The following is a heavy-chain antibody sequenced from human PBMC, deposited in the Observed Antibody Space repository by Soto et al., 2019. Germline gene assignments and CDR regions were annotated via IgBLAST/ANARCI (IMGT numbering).Heavy chain of an antibody. Sequence: EVQLVESGGGLVQPGGSLRLSCAVSGFTFSTFSMNWVRRAPGKGLEWVSYISRSSSTIYYADSVKGRFTISRDSAKNSLYLQMNSLRDEDTAVYYCARVDDDGDYGGGYWGQGTLVTVSS. CDR3: ARVDDDGDYGGGY. D-gene: IGHD4-17*01. J-gene: IGHJ4*02. V-gene: IGHV3-48*02. CDR1: GFTFSTFS. CDR2: ISRSSSTI.